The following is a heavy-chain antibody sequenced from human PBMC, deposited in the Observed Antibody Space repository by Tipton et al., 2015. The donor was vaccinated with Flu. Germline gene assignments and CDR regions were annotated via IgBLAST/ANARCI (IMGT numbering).Heavy chain of an antibody. V-gene: IGHV4-59*12. CDR3: ACAGHGYYDSSGSDY. D-gene: IGHD3-22*01. CDR1: GDSISANY. Sequence: TLSLTCVVSGDSISANYWSWIRQAPGKGLEWVGHVYHSGATNYNPSLGSRVTISVDTSKKKFSLNLRSVAAADTAVYYCACAGHGYYDSSGSDYWGQGTLVTVSS. J-gene: IGHJ4*02. CDR2: VYHSGAT.